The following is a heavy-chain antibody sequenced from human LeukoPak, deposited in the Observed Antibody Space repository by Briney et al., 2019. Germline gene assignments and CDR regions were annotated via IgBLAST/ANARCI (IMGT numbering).Heavy chain of an antibody. V-gene: IGHV3-33*08. Sequence: GGSLRLSCAASGFTFSSYGMHWVRQAPGKGLEWVAVIWYGGSNKYYADSVKGRFTISRDNAKNSLYLQMNSLRAEDTAVYYCARDRKAAAVINWFDPWGQGTLVTVSS. J-gene: IGHJ5*02. D-gene: IGHD6-13*01. CDR3: ARDRKAAAVINWFDP. CDR2: IWYGGSNK. CDR1: GFTFSSYG.